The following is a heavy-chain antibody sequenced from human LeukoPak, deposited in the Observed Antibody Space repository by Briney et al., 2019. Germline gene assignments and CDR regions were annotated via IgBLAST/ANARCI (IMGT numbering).Heavy chain of an antibody. CDR2: ISSSGGST. Sequence: TGGSLRLSCAASGFTSSSYWMSWVRQAPGKGLEWVSVISSSGGSTYYADSVKGRFTISRDNSDNTLFLQMNSLRAEDTAIYYCAKGDGQQVVRTPFDYWGQGTLVTVSS. CDR1: GFTSSSYW. CDR3: AKGDGQQVVRTPFDY. D-gene: IGHD6-13*01. J-gene: IGHJ4*02. V-gene: IGHV3-23*01.